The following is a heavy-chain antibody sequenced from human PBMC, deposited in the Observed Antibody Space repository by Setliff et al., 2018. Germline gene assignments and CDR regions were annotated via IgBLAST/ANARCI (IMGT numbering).Heavy chain of an antibody. CDR3: AGPFDVGPYPRPIDGLDL. D-gene: IGHD3-9*01. CDR2: INPNSGGR. CDR1: GYIFRDYY. Sequence: GASVKVSYKASGYIFRDYYIHWVRQAPGQGLEWMGWINPNSGGREYAEAFQGRVTMTGDTSIRTAFMELSGLTSDDTAVYYCAGPFDVGPYPRPIDGLDLWGQGTRVTVSS. J-gene: IGHJ3*01. V-gene: IGHV1-2*02.